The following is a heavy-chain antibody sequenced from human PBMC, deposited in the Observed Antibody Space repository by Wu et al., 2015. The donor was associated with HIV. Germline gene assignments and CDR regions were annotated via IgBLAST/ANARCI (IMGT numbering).Heavy chain of an antibody. D-gene: IGHD2-21*02. CDR1: GGTFSSYA. Sequence: QVQLVQSGAEVKKPGSSVKVSCKASGGTFSSYAISWVRQAPGQGLEWMGGIIPIFGTANYAQKFQGRVTITTDESTSTAYMELSSLRSEDTAVYYCARYGGEGVTDLYYYYGMDVWGQGTTVTVSS. V-gene: IGHV1-69*05. CDR3: ARYGGEGVTDLYYYYGMDV. CDR2: IIPIFGTA. J-gene: IGHJ6*02.